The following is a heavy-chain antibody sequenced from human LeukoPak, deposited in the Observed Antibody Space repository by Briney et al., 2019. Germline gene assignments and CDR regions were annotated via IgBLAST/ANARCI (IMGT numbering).Heavy chain of an antibody. Sequence: GASVKVSCKASGYTFTSYGISWVRQAPGQGLEWMGRISAYNGNTNYAQKLQGRVTMTTDTSTSTAYMELRSLRSDDTAVYYCASSIALYYYGMDVWGQGTTVTVSS. J-gene: IGHJ6*02. V-gene: IGHV1-18*01. D-gene: IGHD2-15*01. CDR2: ISAYNGNT. CDR1: GYTFTSYG. CDR3: ASSIALYYYGMDV.